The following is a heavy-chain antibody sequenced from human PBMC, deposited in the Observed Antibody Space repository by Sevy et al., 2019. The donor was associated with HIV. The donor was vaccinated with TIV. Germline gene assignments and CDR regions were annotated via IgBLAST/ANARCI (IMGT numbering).Heavy chain of an antibody. D-gene: IGHD1-26*01. J-gene: IGHJ4*02. CDR1: GFTFSSYA. V-gene: IGHV3-23*01. CDR3: AKVRVAVTRDFDY. Sequence: GGSLRLSCAASGFTFSSYAMHWVRQGPGKGPEWVSLISGNGGRIYYADSVKGRFTISRDNSKNTLYLQMNSLRPEDTAVYYCAKVRVAVTRDFDYWGQGTLVTVSS. CDR2: ISGNGGRI.